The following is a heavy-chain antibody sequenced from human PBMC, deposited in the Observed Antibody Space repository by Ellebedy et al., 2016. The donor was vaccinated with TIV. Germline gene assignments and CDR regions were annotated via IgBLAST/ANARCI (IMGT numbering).Heavy chain of an antibody. CDR2: IKEDGSAK. Sequence: GESLKISCAASGFTFSNYWMTWVRQAPGKGLEWVANIKEDGSAKHYVDSVKRRFTVSRDNARNSLYLQISSLRAEDTAVYYCARDFSEAYFDAGSAFYLDYWGQGALITVSS. D-gene: IGHD3-9*01. CDR3: ARDFSEAYFDAGSAFYLDY. CDR1: GFTFSNYW. J-gene: IGHJ4*02. V-gene: IGHV3-7*01.